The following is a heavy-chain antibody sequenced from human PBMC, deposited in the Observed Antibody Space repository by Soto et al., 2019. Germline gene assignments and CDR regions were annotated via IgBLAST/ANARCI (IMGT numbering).Heavy chain of an antibody. CDR3: ARSDAYYDILTGSYSRGPFDP. V-gene: IGHV4-4*02. CDR1: GGSISSSNW. Sequence: PSETLSLTCAVSGGSISSSNWWSWVRQPPGKGLEWIGEIYHSGSTNYNPSLKSRVTISVDKSKNQFSLKLSSVTAADTAVYYCARSDAYYDILTGSYSRGPFDPWGQGTLVTVSS. CDR2: IYHSGST. J-gene: IGHJ5*02. D-gene: IGHD3-9*01.